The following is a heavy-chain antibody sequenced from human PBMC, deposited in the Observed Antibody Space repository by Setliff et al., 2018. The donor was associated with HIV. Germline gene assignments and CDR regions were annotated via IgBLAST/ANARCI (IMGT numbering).Heavy chain of an antibody. CDR1: GGSISSFY. D-gene: IGHD3-10*01. CDR2: INSSGRT. J-gene: IGHJ5*02. Sequence: KTSETLSLTCTVSGGSISSFYWSWIRQPPGKGPEWIGYINSSGRTNYNPSLKGRVTISLDTSKNRFSLKLNSVTAADTAVYYCARRFGEVYDWIDPWGQGTLVTVS. V-gene: IGHV4-4*09. CDR3: ARRFGEVYDWIDP.